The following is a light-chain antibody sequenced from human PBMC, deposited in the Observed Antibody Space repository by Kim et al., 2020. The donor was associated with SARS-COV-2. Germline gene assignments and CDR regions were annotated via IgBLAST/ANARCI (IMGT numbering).Light chain of an antibody. CDR2: QDS. J-gene: IGLJ2*01. CDR1: KLGDKY. CDR3: QAWDSSTVV. V-gene: IGLV3-1*01. Sequence: VTPGQTASTTWSGDKLGDKYACWYQQKPGQSPVRVIYQDSKRPSGIPERFSGSNSGNTATLTISGTQAMDEADYYCQAWDSSTVVFGGGTQLTVL.